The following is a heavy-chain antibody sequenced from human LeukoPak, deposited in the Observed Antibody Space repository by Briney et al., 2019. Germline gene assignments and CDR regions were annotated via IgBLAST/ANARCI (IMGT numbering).Heavy chain of an antibody. CDR3: AREGDAFDI. CDR2: INHSGST. J-gene: IGHJ3*02. Sequence: SETLSLTCAVYGGSFSGHYWSWIRQPPGKGLEWIGEINHSGSTNYNPSLKSRVTISVDTSKNQFSLKLSSVTAADTAVYYCAREGDAFDIWGQGTMVTVSS. CDR1: GGSFSGHY. V-gene: IGHV4-34*01.